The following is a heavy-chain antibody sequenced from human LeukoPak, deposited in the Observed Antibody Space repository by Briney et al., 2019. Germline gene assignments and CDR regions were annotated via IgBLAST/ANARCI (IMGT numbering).Heavy chain of an antibody. D-gene: IGHD6-6*01. CDR1: GGSISNYY. J-gene: IGHJ6*03. Sequence: PSETLSLTCTVSGGSISNYYWSWIRQPPGKGLEWIGYIYYSGSTNYNPSLKSRVTISVDTSKNQFSLKLSSVTAADTAVYYCARDGPEGSSSSVSVYYYYYMDVWGKGTTVTVSS. V-gene: IGHV4-59*12. CDR3: ARDGPEGSSSSVSVYYYYYMDV. CDR2: IYYSGST.